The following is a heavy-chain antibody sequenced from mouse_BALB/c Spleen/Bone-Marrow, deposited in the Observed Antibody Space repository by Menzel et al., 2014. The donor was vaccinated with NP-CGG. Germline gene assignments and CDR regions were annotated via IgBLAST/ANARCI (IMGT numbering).Heavy chain of an antibody. CDR1: GYTFTDYW. V-gene: IGHV1-69*01. CDR3: TRGWDGYYFDY. Sequence: VKLMESGAELVMPGASVKMSCKASGYTFTDYWMHWVKQRPGQGLEWIGAIDTSDTYTNYNQKFKGKATLTVDESSSTAYMQLSSLTSGDSAVYFCTRGWDGYYFDYWGQGTTLTVSS. D-gene: IGHD4-1*01. CDR2: IDTSDTYT. J-gene: IGHJ2*01.